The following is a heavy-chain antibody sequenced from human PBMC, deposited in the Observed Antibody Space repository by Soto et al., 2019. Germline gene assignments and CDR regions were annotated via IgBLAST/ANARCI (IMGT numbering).Heavy chain of an antibody. J-gene: IGHJ3*02. CDR2: ISGSGGST. CDR3: AKRGRTGVARDAFGI. CDR1: GFTFSSYG. D-gene: IGHD1-1*01. V-gene: IGHV3-23*01. Sequence: EVQLLESGGGLVQPGGSLRLSCAASGFTFSSYGMSWVRQAPGKGLEWVSFISGSGGSTYYADSVKGRFTISRDNSKNTVYLEMNSLRAEDTAVYYCAKRGRTGVARDAFGIWGQGTLVTVSS.